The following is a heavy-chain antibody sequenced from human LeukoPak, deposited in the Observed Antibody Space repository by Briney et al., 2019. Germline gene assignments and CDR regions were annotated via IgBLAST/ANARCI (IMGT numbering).Heavy chain of an antibody. Sequence: ASVKVSCKASGYTFTSYDINWVRQAPGQGLEWMGWVSGYNGNTNYAQKFEGRVAMTTDTSSSTAYMELRSLKSDDTAIYYCTRGDWFDPWGQGTLVTVSS. CDR3: TRGDWFDP. J-gene: IGHJ5*02. V-gene: IGHV1-18*01. D-gene: IGHD2-21*01. CDR1: GYTFTSYD. CDR2: VSGYNGNT.